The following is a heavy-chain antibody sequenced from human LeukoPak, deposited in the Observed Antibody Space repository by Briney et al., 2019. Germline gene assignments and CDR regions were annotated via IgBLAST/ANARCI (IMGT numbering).Heavy chain of an antibody. V-gene: IGHV3-7*01. CDR3: AREYDFCDY. D-gene: IGHD3-3*01. CDR2: IKQDGSEK. J-gene: IGHJ4*02. CDR1: GFTFGRYW. Sequence: PGGSLRLSCAASGFTFGRYWMSWVRQAPGKGLEWVANIKQDGSEKYYVDSVKGRFTISRDNAKNSLYLQMNSLRAEDTAVYYCAREYDFCDYWGQGTLVTVSS.